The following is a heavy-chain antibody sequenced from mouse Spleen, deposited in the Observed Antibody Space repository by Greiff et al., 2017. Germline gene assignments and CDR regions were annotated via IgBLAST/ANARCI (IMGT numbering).Heavy chain of an antibody. V-gene: IGHV1-64*01. Sequence: QVQLQQPGAELVKPGASVKLSCKASGYTFTSYWMHWVKQRPGQGLEWIGMIHPNSGSTNYNEKFKSKATLTVDKSSSTAYMQLSSLTSEDSAVYYCASPGTVWAMDYWGQGTSVTVSS. D-gene: IGHD4-1*01. CDR3: ASPGTVWAMDY. J-gene: IGHJ4*01. CDR1: GYTFTSYW. CDR2: IHPNSGST.